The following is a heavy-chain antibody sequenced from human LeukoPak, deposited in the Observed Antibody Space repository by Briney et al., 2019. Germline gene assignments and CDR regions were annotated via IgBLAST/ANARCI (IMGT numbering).Heavy chain of an antibody. V-gene: IGHV4-39*07. CDR3: AGSGGLANTGAVFDY. Sequence: PSETLSLTCTVSGGSISSSSYYWGWIRQPPGKGLEWIGSIYYSGSTYYNPSLKSRVTMSVDTSKNQFSLKLSSVTAADTAVYYCAGSGGLANTGAVFDYWGQGTLVTVSS. D-gene: IGHD3-10*01. CDR2: IYYSGST. CDR1: GGSISSSSYY. J-gene: IGHJ4*02.